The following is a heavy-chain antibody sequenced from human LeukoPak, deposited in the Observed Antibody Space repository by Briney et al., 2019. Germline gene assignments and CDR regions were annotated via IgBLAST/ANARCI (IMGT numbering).Heavy chain of an antibody. Sequence: GGSLRLSCAASGFTFSSYAMHWVRQAPGKGLEWAAVISYDGSNKYYADSVKGRFTISRDNAKNTLYLQMNSLRAEDTAVYYCARDAVDTANAVWGQGTTVTVSS. CDR2: ISYDGSNK. CDR3: ARDAVDTANAV. D-gene: IGHD5-18*01. J-gene: IGHJ6*02. CDR1: GFTFSSYA. V-gene: IGHV3-30-3*01.